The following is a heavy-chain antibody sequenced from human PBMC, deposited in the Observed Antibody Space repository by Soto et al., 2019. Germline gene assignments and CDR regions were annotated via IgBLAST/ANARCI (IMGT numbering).Heavy chain of an antibody. D-gene: IGHD3-16*01. V-gene: IGHV4-4*02. CDR3: ARGMGAAHY. J-gene: IGHJ4*02. Sequence: QVQLKESGPGLEKSSGTLTLTCSVSAGSISDNFWWSWVRQAPGKGLEWVGGMSHRGYIGYNPSLKSRTTISLDTSKRQFSLILTSATSADTAVYYCARGMGAAHYCGPGTQVTISS. CDR1: AGSISDNFW. CDR2: MSHRGYI.